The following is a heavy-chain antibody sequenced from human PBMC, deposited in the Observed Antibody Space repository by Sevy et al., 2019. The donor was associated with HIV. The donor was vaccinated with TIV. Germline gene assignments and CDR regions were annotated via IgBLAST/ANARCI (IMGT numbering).Heavy chain of an antibody. J-gene: IGHJ4*02. D-gene: IGHD3-22*01. CDR1: GFTFSPYS. CDR2: ISGTGNTI. V-gene: IGHV3-48*04. CDR3: AGVPLYSDSHINDY. Sequence: GGSLRLSCTASGFTFSPYSMNWIRQAPGKGLEWLSYISGTGNTIYYAGSVKWRFTISRDNAKNALYLQMNHLRAEDTAVYYCAGVPLYSDSHINDYWGQGTLVTVSS.